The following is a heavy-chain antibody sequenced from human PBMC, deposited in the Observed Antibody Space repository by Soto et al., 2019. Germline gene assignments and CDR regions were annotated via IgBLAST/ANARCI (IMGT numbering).Heavy chain of an antibody. CDR1: GGSITNFH. V-gene: IGHV4-59*01. J-gene: IGHJ4*02. CDR2: VYFSGST. Sequence: PSETLSLTCTVSGGSITNFHWSWIRQPPGKGLEWIGYVYFSGSTKYNPSFKSRVTMSIDTSKNEFSLRLISVTAADSAAYFCAAHDSEGYFDYWGQGALVTVSS. CDR3: AAHDSEGYFDY. D-gene: IGHD3-22*01.